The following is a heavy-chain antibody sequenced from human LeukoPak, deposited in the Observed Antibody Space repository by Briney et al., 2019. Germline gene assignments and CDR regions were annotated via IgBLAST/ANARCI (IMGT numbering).Heavy chain of an antibody. CDR2: ICKSGGST. D-gene: IGHD3-22*01. Sequence: PGGSLRLSCAGSGFTFSNFAMSWVRQAPGRGLEWVSAICKSGGSTFYADSVRGRFTISRDNSMNTLFPQMNSLRAEDTAVYYCAKDLESAYDCAGHYSPFDSWAQGTLVTVSS. CDR1: GFTFSNFA. CDR3: AKDLESAYDCAGHYSPFDS. V-gene: IGHV3-23*01. J-gene: IGHJ4*02.